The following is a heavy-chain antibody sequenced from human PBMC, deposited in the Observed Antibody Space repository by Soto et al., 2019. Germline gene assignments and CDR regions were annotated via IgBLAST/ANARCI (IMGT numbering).Heavy chain of an antibody. CDR1: AGSVTSGTYY. D-gene: IGHD1-1*01. Sequence: QVQLQESGPGLVKPSETLSLTCSVSAGSVTSGTYYWIWIRQPPGKGLEWIGSIYYTGTTNYNHSLKSRATVSVDTSKHQFSLKLSSVTAADTALYYSARADAPHTRGTSLGQGTLVTVSS. CDR2: IYYTGTT. CDR3: ARADAPHTRGTS. V-gene: IGHV4-61*01. J-gene: IGHJ5*02.